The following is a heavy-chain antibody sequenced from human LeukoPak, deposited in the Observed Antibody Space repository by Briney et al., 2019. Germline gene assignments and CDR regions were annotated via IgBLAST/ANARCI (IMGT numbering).Heavy chain of an antibody. CDR1: GGSISSRGYY. CDR3: ARDSPSYGMDV. CDR2: IYYSGST. J-gene: IGHJ6*02. V-gene: IGHV4-31*03. Sequence: SETLSLTCTVSGGSISSRGYYWRWIRQHPGKGLEWIGYIYYSGSTYYNPSLKSRVTISVDTSKNQFSLKLSSVTAADTAVYYCARDSPSYGMDVWGQGTTVTVSS.